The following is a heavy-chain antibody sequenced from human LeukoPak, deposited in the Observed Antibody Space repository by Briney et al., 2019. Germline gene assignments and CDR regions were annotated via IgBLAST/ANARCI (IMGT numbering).Heavy chain of an antibody. Sequence: GGSLRLSCAASGFTFSSYVMPWVRQAPGKGLEWVTVISYDGSNKYYADSVKGRFTISRDNSKNTLYLQMNSLRAEDTAVYYCAKAHSSGWYYFDYWGQGTLVTVSS. CDR2: ISYDGSNK. CDR3: AKAHSSGWYYFDY. J-gene: IGHJ4*02. V-gene: IGHV3-30*18. D-gene: IGHD6-19*01. CDR1: GFTFSSYV.